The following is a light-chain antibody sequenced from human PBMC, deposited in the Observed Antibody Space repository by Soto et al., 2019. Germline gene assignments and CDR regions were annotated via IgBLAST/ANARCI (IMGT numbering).Light chain of an antibody. V-gene: IGLV2-14*01. J-gene: IGLJ1*01. CDR1: SSDIGAFDL. CDR2: DVT. Sequence: QSALTQPASVSGSPGQSITISCTGTSSDIGAFDLVSWFQQHPGKAPKAMIYDVTIRPPGVSNLFSGSKSGNTASLTISGLQAEDEADYYCSSYTITSPRLFGTGTKLTVL. CDR3: SSYTITSPRL.